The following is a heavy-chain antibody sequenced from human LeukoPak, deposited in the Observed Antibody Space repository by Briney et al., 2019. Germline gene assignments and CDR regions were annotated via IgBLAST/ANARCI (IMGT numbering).Heavy chain of an antibody. Sequence: SETLSLTCTVSGASISSYYWNWIRQPPGKGLEWIGYIYYSGNTNYNPSLKSRVTMSVDTSKNQFSLKVTSVTAADTAVYYCARFSNFVSDIWGQGTMVTVSS. V-gene: IGHV4-59*12. CDR1: GASISSYY. CDR2: IYYSGNT. D-gene: IGHD4-11*01. J-gene: IGHJ3*02. CDR3: ARFSNFVSDI.